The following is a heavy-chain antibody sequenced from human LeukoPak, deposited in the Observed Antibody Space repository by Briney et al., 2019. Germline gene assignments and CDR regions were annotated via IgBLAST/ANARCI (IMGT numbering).Heavy chain of an antibody. J-gene: IGHJ4*02. D-gene: IGHD3-22*01. V-gene: IGHV1-46*01. Sequence: ASVKVSCKTSGYIFTGHYLHWVRQAPGQGLEWMGIINPSGGSTSYAQKFQGRVTMTRDTSTSTVYMELSRLRSEDTAVYYCARGFPAMTHYDSSGYYWNYWGQGTLVTVSS. CDR3: ARGFPAMTHYDSSGYYWNY. CDR2: INPSGGST. CDR1: GYIFTGHY.